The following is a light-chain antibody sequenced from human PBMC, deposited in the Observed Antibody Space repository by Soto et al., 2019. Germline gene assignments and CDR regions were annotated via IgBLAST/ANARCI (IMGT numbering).Light chain of an antibody. CDR3: QQYSNWPRT. V-gene: IGKV3-15*01. J-gene: IGKJ1*01. Sequence: EREVRRSPPILYVIKGERAPLSCRAIQRVSSNLAWYQQKPGQAPRLLIYGASTRATGIPAMFSGSGSGTEFTLTISSLQSEYFAVYCCQQYSNWPRTFGQGTKVDIK. CDR2: GAS. CDR1: QRVSSN.